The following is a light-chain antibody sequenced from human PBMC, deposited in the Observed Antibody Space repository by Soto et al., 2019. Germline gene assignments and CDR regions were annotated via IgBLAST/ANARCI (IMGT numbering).Light chain of an antibody. J-gene: IGKJ1*01. V-gene: IGKV1-5*01. CDR3: QQYNSYWT. CDR1: QSISSW. CDR2: DAS. Sequence: DIQMTQSPSTLSVSVGDRVTITCRASQSISSWLAWYQQKPGKAPKLLIYDASSLESGVPSRFSGSGSGTEFPLTISSLQPDDFATYYCQQYNSYWTFGQGTKVEIK.